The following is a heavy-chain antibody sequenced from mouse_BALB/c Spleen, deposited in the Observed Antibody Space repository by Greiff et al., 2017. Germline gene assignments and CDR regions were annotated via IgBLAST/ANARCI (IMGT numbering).Heavy chain of an antibody. CDR1: GYTFTSYW. Sequence: VQLQQPGAELVKPGASVKLSCKASGYTFTSYWMHWVKQRPGQGLEWIGEINPSNGRTNYNEKFKSKATLTVDKSSSTAYMQLSSLTSEDAAVYYCARGGDDFDYWGQGTTLTVSS. CDR3: ARGGDDFDY. J-gene: IGHJ2*01. D-gene: IGHD3-3*01. CDR2: INPSNGRT. V-gene: IGHV1S81*02.